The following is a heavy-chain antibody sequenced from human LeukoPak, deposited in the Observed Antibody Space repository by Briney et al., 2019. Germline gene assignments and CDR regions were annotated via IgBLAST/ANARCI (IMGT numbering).Heavy chain of an antibody. V-gene: IGHV4-59*01. CDR2: IFYSGST. Sequence: SETLSLTCTVSGGSINNYYWSWIRQPPGKGLEWIGYIFYSGSTNHNPSLKSRVSISVDTSENQFSLNLYSVTAADTAVYYCARGGSSGYDPFDYWGQGTLVTDSS. CDR3: ARGGSSGYDPFDY. CDR1: GGSINNYY. J-gene: IGHJ4*02. D-gene: IGHD5-12*01.